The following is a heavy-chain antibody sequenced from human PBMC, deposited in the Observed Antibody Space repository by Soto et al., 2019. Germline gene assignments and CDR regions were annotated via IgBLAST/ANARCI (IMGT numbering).Heavy chain of an antibody. D-gene: IGHD2-21*02. CDR3: AKGIDCGADCHSYDTFDI. J-gene: IGHJ3*02. CDR1: GFTVNNPA. CDR2: FSGRSTST. Sequence: EMHLLESGGGLVQPGGSLRLSCVASGFTVNNPAMTWVRQTPGGGLEWVSAFSGRSTSTYYAGSVKGRFTISKDNAKNTLYLQMNSLRAEDTAVYYCAKGIDCGADCHSYDTFDIWGQGTVVTVSS. V-gene: IGHV3-23*01.